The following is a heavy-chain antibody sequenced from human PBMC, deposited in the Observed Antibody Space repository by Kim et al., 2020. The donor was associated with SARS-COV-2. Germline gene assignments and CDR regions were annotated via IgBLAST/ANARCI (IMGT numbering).Heavy chain of an antibody. J-gene: IGHJ4*02. V-gene: IGHV3-23*01. CDR1: GFTFSSYA. Sequence: GGSLRLSCAASGFTFSSYAMSWVRQAPGKGLEWVSAISGSGGSTYYADSVKGRFTISRDNSKNTLYLQMNSLRAEDTAVYYCAKAPTYYGSGGYFDYWGQGTLVTVSS. CDR3: AKAPTYYGSGGYFDY. CDR2: ISGSGGST. D-gene: IGHD3-10*01.